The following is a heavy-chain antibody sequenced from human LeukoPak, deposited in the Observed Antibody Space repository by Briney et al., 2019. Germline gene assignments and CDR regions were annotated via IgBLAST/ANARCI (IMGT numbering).Heavy chain of an antibody. J-gene: IGHJ4*02. CDR1: GFTFSSYE. CDR2: ISSSGSTI. Sequence: GGSLRLSCAASGFTFSSYEMNWVRQAPGKGLEWVSYISSSGSTIYYADSVKGRFTISRDNSKNTLYLQMNSLRAEDTAVYYCTSGLSVRRSNNTPVDYWGQGTLVTVSS. V-gene: IGHV3-48*03. D-gene: IGHD1-1*01. CDR3: TSGLSVRRSNNTPVDY.